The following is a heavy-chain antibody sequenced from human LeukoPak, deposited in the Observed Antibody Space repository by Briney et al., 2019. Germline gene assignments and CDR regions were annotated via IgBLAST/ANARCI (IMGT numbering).Heavy chain of an antibody. CDR1: GFIFSNYG. V-gene: IGHV3-23*01. D-gene: IGHD6-13*01. CDR2: ISASGSAT. J-gene: IGHJ4*02. CDR3: AKTRAGHNTFDY. Sequence: GGSLRLSCAAPGFIFSNYGMNWVRQAPGKGLEWVAAISASGSATSYADSVRGRFTISRDNSKNTLYLQMNSLRAEDTAVYYCAKTRAGHNTFDYWGQGTLVTVSS.